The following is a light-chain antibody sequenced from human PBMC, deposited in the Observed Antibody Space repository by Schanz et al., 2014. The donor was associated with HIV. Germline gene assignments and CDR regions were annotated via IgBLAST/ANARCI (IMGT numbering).Light chain of an antibody. Sequence: QSALTQPASVSGSPGQSITISCTGVSSDVRAFNYVSWYQQHPGNVPKLIIYDGSHRPSGVSNRFSGSQSDSTASLIISGLQAEDEADYYCTSYTSSMTRHVLFGGGTKLTVL. CDR1: SSDVRAFNY. V-gene: IGLV2-14*03. J-gene: IGLJ2*01. CDR2: DGS. CDR3: TSYTSSMTRHVL.